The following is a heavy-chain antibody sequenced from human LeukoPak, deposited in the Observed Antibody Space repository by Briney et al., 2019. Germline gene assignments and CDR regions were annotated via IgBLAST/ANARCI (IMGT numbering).Heavy chain of an antibody. CDR3: ARRGSGTYYFDY. D-gene: IGHD1-26*01. V-gene: IGHV4-39*01. J-gene: IGHJ4*02. CDR1: GGSISSSSYY. CDR2: IYYSGST. Sequence: SETLSLTCTVSGGSISSSSYYWGWIRQPPGKGLEWIGSIYYSGSTYYNPSLKSRVTISIDTSKNQFSLKLSSVTAADTAVYYCARRGSGTYYFDYWGQETLATVSS.